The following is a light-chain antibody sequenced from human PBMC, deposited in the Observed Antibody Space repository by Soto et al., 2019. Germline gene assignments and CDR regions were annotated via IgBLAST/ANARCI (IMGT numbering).Light chain of an antibody. CDR1: QSVSTY. Sequence: EIVLTQSPATLSLSPGERATLSCRASQSVSTYLTWYQQKPGQAPRLLIYDASNRATGIPARFSGSGSGTDFTLTNSSLEPEDSAVYYCQQRSNWPPLTVGGGTKVEVK. CDR3: QQRSNWPPLT. CDR2: DAS. J-gene: IGKJ4*02. V-gene: IGKV3-11*01.